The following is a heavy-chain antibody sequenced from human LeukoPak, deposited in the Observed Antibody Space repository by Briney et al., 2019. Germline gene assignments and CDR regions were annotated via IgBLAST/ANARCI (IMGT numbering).Heavy chain of an antibody. CDR1: GFTFSSYE. CDR3: AKIGGYVVY. CDR2: ISSSGSTI. J-gene: IGHJ4*02. Sequence: PGGSLRLSCAASGFTFSSYEMNWVRQAPGKGLEWVSYISSSGSTIYYADSVKGRFTISRDNSKNTLYLQMNSLRVEDTAVYFCAKIGGYVVYWGQGTLVTVSS. V-gene: IGHV3-48*03.